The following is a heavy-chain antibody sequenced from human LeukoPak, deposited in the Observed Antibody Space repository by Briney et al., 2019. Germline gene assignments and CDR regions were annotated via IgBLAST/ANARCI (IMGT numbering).Heavy chain of an antibody. D-gene: IGHD3-10*01. CDR3: ARQKEGQITCFDY. Sequence: PGGSLGLSCAASGLTFSNYWMSWVRQAPGKGLEWVANIKQDGSEKYYVDSVKGRFTISRDNAKNSLYLQMNSLRAEDTAVYYCARQKEGQITCFDYWGQGTLVTVSS. V-gene: IGHV3-7*01. J-gene: IGHJ4*02. CDR2: IKQDGSEK. CDR1: GLTFSNYW.